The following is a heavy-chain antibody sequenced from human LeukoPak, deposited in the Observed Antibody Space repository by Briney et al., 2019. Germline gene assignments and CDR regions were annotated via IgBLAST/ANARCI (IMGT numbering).Heavy chain of an antibody. CDR3: ARDRGYSTFDY. CDR1: AFTFSSYW. V-gene: IGHV3-7*01. CDR2: IKEDGGEI. D-gene: IGHD4-23*01. J-gene: IGHJ4*02. Sequence: PGGSLRLSCAASAFTFSSYWMSWVRQAPGKRPEWVANIKEDGGEINYLDSVKGRFTISRDNAKNSLYLQMNRLRAEDTAVYYCARDRGYSTFDYWGQGTLATVSS.